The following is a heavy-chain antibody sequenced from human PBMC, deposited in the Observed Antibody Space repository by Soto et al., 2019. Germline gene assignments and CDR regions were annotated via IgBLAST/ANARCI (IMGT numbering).Heavy chain of an antibody. J-gene: IGHJ4*02. CDR3: ATDDYYDSSGYYPDY. CDR1: GFTFSSYS. D-gene: IGHD3-22*01. V-gene: IGHV3-21*01. CDR2: ISSSSSYI. Sequence: GGSLRLSCAASGFTFSSYSMNWVRQAPGKGLEWVSSISSSSSYIYYADSVKGRSTISRDNAKNSMYLQMNSLRAEDTAVYYCATDDYYDSSGYYPDYWGQGNMVTVYS.